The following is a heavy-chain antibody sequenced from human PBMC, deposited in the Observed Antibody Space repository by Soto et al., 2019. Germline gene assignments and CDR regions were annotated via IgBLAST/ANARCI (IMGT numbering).Heavy chain of an antibody. CDR3: ARVLAFGVVIGKFDP. Sequence: QVQLVQSGAEVKKPGSSVKVSCKASGGTFSSYAISWVRQAPGQGLEWMVGIIPIFGTANYAQKFQGRVTITADKSTSTAYMELSSLRSEDTAVYYCARVLAFGVVIGKFDPWGQGTLVKVYS. D-gene: IGHD3-3*01. CDR2: IIPIFGTA. V-gene: IGHV1-69*06. J-gene: IGHJ5*02. CDR1: GGTFSSYA.